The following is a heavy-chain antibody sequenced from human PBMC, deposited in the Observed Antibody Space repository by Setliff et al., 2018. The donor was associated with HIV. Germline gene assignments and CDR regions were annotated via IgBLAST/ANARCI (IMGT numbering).Heavy chain of an antibody. CDR3: ARHISAYSRNWYEGYHYYMDV. Sequence: SETLSLTCTVSGGSISTYYWSWIRQPPGKGLEWIGYISYSGSTNYNPSLKSRVTLSVKTSKNQFSLKLNSVNAADTAVYYCARHISAYSRNWYEGYHYYMDVWGKGTTVTVSS. CDR2: ISYSGST. V-gene: IGHV4-59*08. J-gene: IGHJ6*03. CDR1: GGSISTYY. D-gene: IGHD6-13*01.